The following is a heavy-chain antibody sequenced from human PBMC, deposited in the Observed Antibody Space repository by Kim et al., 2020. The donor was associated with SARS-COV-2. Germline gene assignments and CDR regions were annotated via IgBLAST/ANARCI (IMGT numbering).Heavy chain of an antibody. CDR2: GST. V-gene: IGHV4-34*01. D-gene: IGHD4-17*01. CDR3: ARHYGGNSY. J-gene: IGHJ4*02. Sequence: GSTNHNPSLTRRVTISVDTSKNQFSLKLSSVTAADTAVYYCARHYGGNSYWGQGTLVTVSS.